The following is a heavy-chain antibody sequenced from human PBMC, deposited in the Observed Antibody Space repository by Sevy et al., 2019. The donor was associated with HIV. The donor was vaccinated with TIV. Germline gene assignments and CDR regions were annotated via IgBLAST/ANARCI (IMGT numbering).Heavy chain of an antibody. CDR1: GFTFSSYS. D-gene: IGHD3-10*01. CDR2: ISSSSSYI. J-gene: IGHJ3*02. Sequence: GGSLRLSCAASGFTFSSYSMNWVRQAPGKGLEWVSSISSSSSYIYYADSVKGRFTISRDNAKNSLYLQMNSLRAEDTAVYYCARDLYYYGSGSYRAFDIWGQGTMVTVSS. V-gene: IGHV3-21*01. CDR3: ARDLYYYGSGSYRAFDI.